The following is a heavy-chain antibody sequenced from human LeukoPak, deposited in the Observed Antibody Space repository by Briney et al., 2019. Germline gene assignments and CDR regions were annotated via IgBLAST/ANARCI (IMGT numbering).Heavy chain of an antibody. J-gene: IGHJ4*02. CDR2: ISGSDVST. V-gene: IGHV3-23*01. Sequence: GGSLRLSCVASGFTFRHYAMSWVRQAPGKGLEWVSSISGSDVSTYYAESVKGRFTISRDNSKNTLYLQMSALRADDTAIYYCAKDKGTGGGWYGLDYWGQGILVTVSS. D-gene: IGHD6-19*01. CDR3: AKDKGTGGGWYGLDY. CDR1: GFTFRHYA.